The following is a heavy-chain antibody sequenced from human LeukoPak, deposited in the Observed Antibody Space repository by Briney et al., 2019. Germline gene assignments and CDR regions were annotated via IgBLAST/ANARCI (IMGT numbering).Heavy chain of an antibody. CDR3: ARRGIVVVPAAKRYNWFDP. Sequence: SETLSLTCAVYGGSFSGYYWSWIRQPPGKGLEWIGSIYYSGSTNYNPSLKSRVTISVDTSKNQFSLKLSSVTAADTAVYYCARRGIVVVPAAKRYNWFDPWGQGTLVTVSS. CDR2: IYYSGST. V-gene: IGHV4-34*01. D-gene: IGHD2-2*01. J-gene: IGHJ5*02. CDR1: GGSFSGYY.